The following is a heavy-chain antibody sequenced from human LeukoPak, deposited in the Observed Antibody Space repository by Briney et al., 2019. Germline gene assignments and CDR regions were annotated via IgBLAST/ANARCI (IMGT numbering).Heavy chain of an antibody. CDR3: AGGGPSGIIGGYYFDY. V-gene: IGHV3-48*03. D-gene: IGHD1-26*01. J-gene: IGHJ4*02. CDR1: GFTFSSYE. Sequence: GGSLRLSCVVSGFTFSSYEMNWVRQAPGKGLEWVSYISSSGSAIYIDSVKGRFTISRDNAKNSLYLQMNSLRAEDTAVYYCAGGGPSGIIGGYYFDYWGQGTLVTVSS. CDR2: ISSSGSAI.